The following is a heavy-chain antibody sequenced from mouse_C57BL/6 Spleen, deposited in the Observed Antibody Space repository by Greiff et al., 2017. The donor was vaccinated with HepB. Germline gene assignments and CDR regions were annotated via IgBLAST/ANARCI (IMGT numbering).Heavy chain of an antibody. CDR1: GFTFSDYG. J-gene: IGHJ3*01. CDR3: ARGYSYYGAWFAY. CDR2: ISSGSSTI. V-gene: IGHV5-17*01. Sequence: EVQLVESGGGLVKPGGSLKLSCAASGFTFSDYGMHWVRQAPEKGLEWVAYISSGSSTIYYADTVKGRFTISRDNAKNTLFLQMTSLRSEDTAMYYWARGYSYYGAWFAYWGQGTLVTVSA. D-gene: IGHD2-12*01.